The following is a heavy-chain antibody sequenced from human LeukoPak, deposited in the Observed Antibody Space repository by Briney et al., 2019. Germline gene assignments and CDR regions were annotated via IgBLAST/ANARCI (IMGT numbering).Heavy chain of an antibody. J-gene: IGHJ4*02. CDR3: ARGDGYNYFDY. CDR1: GGTFSSYA. CDR2: IIPIFGTA. D-gene: IGHD5-24*01. V-gene: IGHV1-69*05. Sequence: GASVKLSCKASGGTFSSYAISWVRQAPGQGLEWMGGIIPIFGTANYAQKFQGRVTITTDESTSTAYMELSSLRSEDTAVYYCARGDGYNYFDYWGQGTLVTVSS.